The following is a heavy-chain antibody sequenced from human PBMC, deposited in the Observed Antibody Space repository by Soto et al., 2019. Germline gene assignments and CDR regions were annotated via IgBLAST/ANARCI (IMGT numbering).Heavy chain of an antibody. CDR3: ARAPNAIAVAAMDAFDI. V-gene: IGHV4-4*07. CDR1: GGSISSYY. CDR2: IYTSGST. D-gene: IGHD6-19*01. J-gene: IGHJ3*02. Sequence: QVQLQESGPGLVKPSEPLSLTCAVSGGSISSYYWSWIRQPAGKGLEWIGRIYTSGSTNYNPSLKGRVTMSVDTFKNQSSLKLGSLTAADTAVYYCARAPNAIAVAAMDAFDIWGQGTMVTVSS.